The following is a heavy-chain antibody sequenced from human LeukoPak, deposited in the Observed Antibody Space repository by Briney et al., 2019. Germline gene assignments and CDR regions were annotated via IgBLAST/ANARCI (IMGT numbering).Heavy chain of an antibody. CDR3: ARYIVSYPHDAFDI. Sequence: SETLSLTCTVSGGSITTYYWSWIRQPPGKGLEWIGYIYYSGSTSYNPSLKSRVTISVDTSKKQFSLKLSSVTAADTAFYYCARYIVSYPHDAFDIWGQGTMVTVSS. D-gene: IGHD5-12*01. J-gene: IGHJ3*02. V-gene: IGHV4-59*01. CDR2: IYYSGST. CDR1: GGSITTYY.